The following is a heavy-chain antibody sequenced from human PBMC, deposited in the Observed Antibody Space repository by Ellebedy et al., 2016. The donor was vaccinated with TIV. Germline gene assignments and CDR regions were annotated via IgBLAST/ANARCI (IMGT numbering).Heavy chain of an antibody. J-gene: IGHJ4*02. D-gene: IGHD3-16*01. Sequence: SETLSLTXTVSGGSIRSSGYYWGWIRQPPGKGLEWIGSIYYSGSTYYSPSLKSRVTISVDTSKNQFSLKLTSVTAADTAVYYCARAPLFTIRGQYYFDYWGQGTPVTVSS. CDR1: GGSIRSSGYY. CDR3: ARAPLFTIRGQYYFDY. V-gene: IGHV4-39*07. CDR2: IYYSGST.